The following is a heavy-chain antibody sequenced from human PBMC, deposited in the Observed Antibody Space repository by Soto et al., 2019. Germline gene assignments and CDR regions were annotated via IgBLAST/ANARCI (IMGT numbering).Heavy chain of an antibody. V-gene: IGHV3-23*01. CDR3: AKERWEGYCMDV. J-gene: IGHJ6*02. CDR2: ISSSGGST. CDR1: GFTFNNYA. Sequence: EVQLLESGGGLVQPWGSLRLSCAASGFTFNNYAMSWVRQAPGKGLEWVSTISSSGGSTYYADSVKGRFTISRDNSKNTLYLQMNSLRAEDTAVYYCAKERWEGYCMDVWGQGTTVTVS. D-gene: IGHD1-26*01.